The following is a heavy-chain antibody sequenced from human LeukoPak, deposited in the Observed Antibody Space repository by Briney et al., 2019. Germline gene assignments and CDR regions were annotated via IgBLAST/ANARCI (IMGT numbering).Heavy chain of an antibody. Sequence: GRSLRLSCAASGFTFSSYAMHWVRQAPGKGLEWVAVISYDGSNKYYADSVKGRFTISRDNSKNTLYLQMNSLRAEDTAVYYCARDRGGGYYYYMDVWGKGTTVTVSS. CDR1: GFTFSSYA. CDR2: ISYDGSNK. CDR3: ARDRGGGYYYYMDV. J-gene: IGHJ6*03. D-gene: IGHD2-15*01. V-gene: IGHV3-30*01.